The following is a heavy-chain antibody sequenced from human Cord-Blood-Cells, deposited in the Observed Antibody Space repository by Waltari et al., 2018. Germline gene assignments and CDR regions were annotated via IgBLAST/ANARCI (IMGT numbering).Heavy chain of an antibody. V-gene: IGHV3-23*01. CDR2: ISGSGGST. CDR3: AKDPPGTDVVVPAAIDY. CDR1: GFTFSSYA. J-gene: IGHJ4*02. Sequence: EVQLLESGGGLVQPGGSLRLSCAASGFTFSSYAMRWVRQAPGKGLEWVSAISGSGGSTYYADSVKGRFTISRDNSKNTLYLQMNSLRAEDTAVYYCAKDPPGTDVVVPAAIDYWGQGTLVTVSS. D-gene: IGHD2-2*01.